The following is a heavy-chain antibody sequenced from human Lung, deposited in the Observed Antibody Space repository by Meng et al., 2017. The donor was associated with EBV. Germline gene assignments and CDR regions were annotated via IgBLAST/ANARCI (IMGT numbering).Heavy chain of an antibody. CDR2: IPSDASHNK. CDR1: GFIFSGYG. J-gene: IGHJ5*02. V-gene: IGHV3-30*18. Sequence: QEQLVESGXGVVQPVRSLRLSCAASGFIFSGYGFHWVRQAPGKGPEWVAIIPSDASHNKYYADSVKGRFTISRDNSKNTLYLQMNSLKIEDTAVYYCAKDLSVRFDPWGQGTLVTVSS. CDR3: AKDLSVRFDP. D-gene: IGHD3-3*02.